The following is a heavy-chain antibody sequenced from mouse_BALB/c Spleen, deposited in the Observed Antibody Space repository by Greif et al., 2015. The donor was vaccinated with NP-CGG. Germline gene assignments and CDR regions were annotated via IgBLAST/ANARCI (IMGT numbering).Heavy chain of an antibody. CDR1: GYTFTDYY. CDR2: IYPGSGNT. CDR3: ARSLGYFDV. J-gene: IGHJ1*01. Sequence: VKLMESGAELARPGASVKLSCKASGYTFTDYYINWVKQRTGQGLEWIGEIYPGSGNTYYNEKFKGKATLTADKSSSTAYMQLSSLTSEDSAVYFCARSLGYFDVWGAGTTVTASS. V-gene: IGHV1-77*01.